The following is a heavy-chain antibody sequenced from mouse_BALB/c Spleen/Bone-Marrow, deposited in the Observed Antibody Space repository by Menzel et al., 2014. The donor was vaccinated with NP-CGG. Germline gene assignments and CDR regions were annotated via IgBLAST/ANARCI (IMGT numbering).Heavy chain of an antibody. CDR3: ARVIRSQSYFDY. D-gene: IGHD2-14*01. Sequence: ARLQESGPGLVAPSQSLSITCTVSGFSLTSYGVHWVRQPPGKGLEWLGVIWAGGSTNYNSALMSRLSISKDNSKSQVFLKMNSLQTDDTAMYQCARVIRSQSYFDYGGQGTTRTVSS. J-gene: IGHJ2*01. V-gene: IGHV2-9*02. CDR2: IWAGGST. CDR1: GFSLTSYG.